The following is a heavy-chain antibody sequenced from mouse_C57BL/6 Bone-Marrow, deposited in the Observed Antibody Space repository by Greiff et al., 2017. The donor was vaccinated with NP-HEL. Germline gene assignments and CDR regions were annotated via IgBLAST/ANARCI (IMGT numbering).Heavy chain of an antibody. V-gene: IGHV1-62-2*01. CDR1: GYTFTEYT. D-gene: IGHD1-1*01. Sequence: QVQLQQSGAELVKPGASVKLSCKASGYTFTEYTIHWVKQRSGQGLEWIGWFYPGSGRIKYNEKFKDKATLTADKSSSTVYMELSRLTSEDSAVYFCARHPFYYYGSSLAWFAYWGQGTLVTVSA. J-gene: IGHJ3*01. CDR3: ARHPFYYYGSSLAWFAY. CDR2: FYPGSGRI.